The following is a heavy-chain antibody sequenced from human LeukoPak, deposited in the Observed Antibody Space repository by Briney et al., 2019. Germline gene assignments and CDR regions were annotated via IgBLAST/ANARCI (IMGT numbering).Heavy chain of an antibody. CDR3: ARDPQKNSDILPGYPPDY. V-gene: IGHV1-18*01. D-gene: IGHD3-9*01. J-gene: IGHJ4*02. CDR2: ISAYNVHT. Sequence: GASVKVSCKASGYTFTSYGISWVRQAPGQGLEWMGWISAYNVHTSYAQKFQGRVSMTTDTSSNTAYMELTSLISDDTAVYYCARDPQKNSDILPGYPPDYWGQGTLVTVSS. CDR1: GYTFTSYG.